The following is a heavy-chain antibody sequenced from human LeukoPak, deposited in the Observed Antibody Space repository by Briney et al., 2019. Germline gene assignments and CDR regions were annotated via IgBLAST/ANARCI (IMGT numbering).Heavy chain of an antibody. CDR3: AKANFLYCSSTTCLFDY. Sequence: ASVKVSCKASGYTFTDYYMHWVRQAPGQGFEWMGWINPNDGDTNYAQKFQGRVTMTRDTSISTAHMEVSRLRSDDTAVYYCAKANFLYCSSTTCLFDYWGQGALVTVSS. D-gene: IGHD2-2*01. CDR2: INPNDGDT. CDR1: GYTFTDYY. V-gene: IGHV1-2*02. J-gene: IGHJ4*02.